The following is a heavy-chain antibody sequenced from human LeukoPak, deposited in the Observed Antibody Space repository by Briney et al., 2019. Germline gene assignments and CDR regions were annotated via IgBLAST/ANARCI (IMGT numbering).Heavy chain of an antibody. V-gene: IGHV3-33*01. CDR2: IWYDGSNK. D-gene: IGHD3-22*01. CDR3: ARDRSYSSGYYGGSLDY. J-gene: IGHJ4*02. CDR1: GFTFSTYG. Sequence: GRSLRLSCAASGFTFSTYGMHWVRQAPGKGLEWVAIIWYDGSNKYYADSVKGRFTISRDNSKNTLYLQMNSLRAEDTAVYYCARDRSYSSGYYGGSLDYWGQGTLVTVPS.